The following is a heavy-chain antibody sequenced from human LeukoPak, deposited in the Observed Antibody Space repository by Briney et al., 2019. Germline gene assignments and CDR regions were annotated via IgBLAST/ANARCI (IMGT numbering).Heavy chain of an antibody. J-gene: IGHJ6*02. V-gene: IGHV3-48*02. Sequence: GGSLRLSCAASGFTFSSYSMNWVRQAPGKGLEWVSYISSSSSTIYYAYSVKGRFTISRDNAKNSLYLQMNSLKDEDTAVYYCAREVKGFYYYGMDVWGQGTTVTVSS. CDR3: AREVKGFYYYGMDV. CDR1: GFTFSSYS. D-gene: IGHD3-22*01. CDR2: ISSSSSTI.